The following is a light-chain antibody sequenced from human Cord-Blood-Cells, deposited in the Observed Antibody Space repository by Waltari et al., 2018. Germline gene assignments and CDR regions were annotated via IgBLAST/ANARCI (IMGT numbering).Light chain of an antibody. Sequence: QSALTQPASVSGSPGQSITISCPGTSSDVGGYHYVSWYQQHPGKAPKLIIYDVSNRPSGVSNRFSGSKSGNTASLTISGLQAEDEADYYCSSYTSSSTWVFGGGTKLTVL. CDR3: SSYTSSSTWV. CDR2: DVS. V-gene: IGLV2-14*03. J-gene: IGLJ3*02. CDR1: SSDVGGYHY.